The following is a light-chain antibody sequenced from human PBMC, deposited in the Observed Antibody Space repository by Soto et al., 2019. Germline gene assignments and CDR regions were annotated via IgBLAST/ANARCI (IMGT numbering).Light chain of an antibody. Sequence: EIVLTQSPGTLSLSPGERATLSCRASQRISSNYLAWYQQKPGQAPRVLIHGASSRATGIPARFSGSGSGTDFTLTISRLEPEDFAMYYCHQYGSSPLTFGGGTKGEIK. CDR1: QRISSNY. CDR3: HQYGSSPLT. V-gene: IGKV3-20*01. CDR2: GAS. J-gene: IGKJ4*01.